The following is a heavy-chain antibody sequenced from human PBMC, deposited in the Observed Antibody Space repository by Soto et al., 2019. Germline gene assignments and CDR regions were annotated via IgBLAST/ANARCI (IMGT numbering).Heavy chain of an antibody. CDR3: ATIVGANDY. CDR1: RASIYTYS. D-gene: IGHD1-26*01. CDR2: IYSSGSA. J-gene: IGHJ4*02. V-gene: IGHV4-4*07. Sequence: SETLSLTXTVSRASIYTYSWTWIRQPAGKGLQWIGHIYSSGSANYSPSLKSRVSMSVDSSKNQISLKLSSVTAADTAVYYCATIVGANDYWGQGTLVTVSS.